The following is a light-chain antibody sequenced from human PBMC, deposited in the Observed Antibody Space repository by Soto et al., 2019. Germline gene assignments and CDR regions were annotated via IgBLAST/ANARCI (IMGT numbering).Light chain of an antibody. CDR3: QPCGARIHVV. CDR2: LDSDGSH. J-gene: IGLJ2*01. Sequence: QSVLTQSPSASASLGASVKLTCTLSSGHSSYAIAWHQQQPEKGPRYLMKLDSDGSHTKGDAIPDRFSGSSSGAERYLTISRLQSEDEADYYCQPCGARIHVVFGGGTKLTLL. CDR1: SGHSSYA. V-gene: IGLV4-69*01.